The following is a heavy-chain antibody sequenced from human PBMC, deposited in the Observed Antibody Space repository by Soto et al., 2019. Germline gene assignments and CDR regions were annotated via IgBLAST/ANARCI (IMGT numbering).Heavy chain of an antibody. CDR1: GDSVSSDGYY. Sequence: QVQVQESGPGQVKPSQTLSLTCTVSGDSVSSDGYYWTWIRQHPGKGLEWIGDIYYSGTTSYHPSLRSRVTISVDTSGNHLSLKLNTVTAADTAVYYCARRHDILTGPDAFDIWGQGTMVTVS. D-gene: IGHD3-9*01. CDR2: IYYSGTT. J-gene: IGHJ3*02. CDR3: ARRHDILTGPDAFDI. V-gene: IGHV4-31*02.